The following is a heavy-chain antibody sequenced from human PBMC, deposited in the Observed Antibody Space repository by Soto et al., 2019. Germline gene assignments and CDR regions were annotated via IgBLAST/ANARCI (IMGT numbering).Heavy chain of an antibody. Sequence: GGSLRLSCAASGFTFSDYYMSWIRQAPGKGLEWVSYISSSGSTIYYADSVKGRFTISRDNAKNSLYLQMNSLRAEDTAVYYCARVAGGRYYDFWSGYYRAEGDYYYYMDVWGKGTTVTVSS. J-gene: IGHJ6*03. V-gene: IGHV3-11*01. D-gene: IGHD3-3*01. CDR1: GFTFSDYY. CDR3: ARVAGGRYYDFWSGYYRAEGDYYYYMDV. CDR2: ISSSGSTI.